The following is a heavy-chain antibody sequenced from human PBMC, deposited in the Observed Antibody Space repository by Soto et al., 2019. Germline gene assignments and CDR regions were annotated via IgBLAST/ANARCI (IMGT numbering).Heavy chain of an antibody. CDR2: IKSKTDGGTT. CDR1: GFTFSNAW. J-gene: IGHJ4*02. CDR3: TTGGVIDSSFDY. V-gene: IGHV3-15*07. D-gene: IGHD2-21*01. Sequence: EVQLVESGGGLVKPGGSLRLSCAASGFTFSNAWMNWVRQAPGKGLEWVGRIKSKTDGGTTDYAAPVKGRFTISGDDSKNTLYLQMNSLNTDDTAVYYCTTGGVIDSSFDYWGQGTLVTVSS.